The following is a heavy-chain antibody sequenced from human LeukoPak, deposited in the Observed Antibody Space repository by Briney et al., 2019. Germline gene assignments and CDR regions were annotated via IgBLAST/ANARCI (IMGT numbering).Heavy chain of an antibody. J-gene: IGHJ4*02. CDR2: IYSGGST. D-gene: IGHD1-26*01. Sequence: GGSLRLSCAASEFSVGSNYMTWVRQAPGKGLEWVSLIYSGGSTYYADSVKGRFTISRDNSKNTLYLQMNSLRAEDTAVYYCARDKIVGATYFDYWGQGTLVTVSS. V-gene: IGHV3-66*01. CDR3: ARDKIVGATYFDY. CDR1: EFSVGSNY.